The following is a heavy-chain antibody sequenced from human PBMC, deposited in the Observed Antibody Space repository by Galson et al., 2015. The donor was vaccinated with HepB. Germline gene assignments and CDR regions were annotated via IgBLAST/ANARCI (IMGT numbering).Heavy chain of an antibody. CDR2: ISADSGST. V-gene: IGHV1-2*06. CDR3: ARDVQPDF. J-gene: IGHJ4*02. Sequence: SVKVSCKASGYMFIGYYMHWVRQAPGQGLEWMGRISADSGSTDYAQKFEGRFTMTRDRSISTMYMELRGLTSDDTAVYYCARDVQPDFWGQGTLVTVST. D-gene: IGHD2-2*01. CDR1: GYMFIGYY.